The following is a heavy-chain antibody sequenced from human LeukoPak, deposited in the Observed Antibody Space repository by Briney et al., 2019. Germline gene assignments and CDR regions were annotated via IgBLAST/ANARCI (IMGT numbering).Heavy chain of an antibody. V-gene: IGHV5-51*01. CDR1: GYTFTSYW. Sequence: GESLKISCKGSGYTFTSYWIGWVRQMPGKGLEWMGIIYPGDSDSRYSPSFQGQVTISVDKSINTAYLQWSSLKASDTAIYYCARHGEQQLLDYYYGMDVWGQGTTVTVSS. D-gene: IGHD6-13*01. CDR2: IYPGDSDS. CDR3: ARHGEQQLLDYYYGMDV. J-gene: IGHJ6*02.